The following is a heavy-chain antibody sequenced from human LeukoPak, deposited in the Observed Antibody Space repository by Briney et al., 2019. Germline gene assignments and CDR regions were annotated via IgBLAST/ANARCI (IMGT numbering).Heavy chain of an antibody. CDR3: AGIAVYYYYYMNV. J-gene: IGHJ6*03. D-gene: IGHD2-21*01. V-gene: IGHV4-4*07. Sequence: SETLSLTCTVSGGSISSYYWSWIRQPAGKGPGWIGRIYTSGSTNYNPSLKSRVTMSVDPSKNQFPLKLTSVTAAATAVYYCAGIAVYYYYYMNVWGKGTTVTVSS. CDR1: GGSISSYY. CDR2: IYTSGST.